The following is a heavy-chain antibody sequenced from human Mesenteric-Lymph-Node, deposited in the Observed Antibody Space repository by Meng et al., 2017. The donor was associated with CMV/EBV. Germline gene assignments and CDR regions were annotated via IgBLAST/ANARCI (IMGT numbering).Heavy chain of an antibody. CDR1: GYVFTSQG. J-gene: IGHJ4*02. V-gene: IGHV1-18*01. D-gene: IGHD1-14*01. CDR2: ISTYNDAT. Sequence: ASVKVSCKASGYVFTSQGITWVRQAPGQGLEWMGWISTYNDATNYARNVQGRVIMTTDTYRTTVYMELRRLTSDDTAVYYCARGGGRNPFDYWGQGTQVTVSS. CDR3: ARGGGRNPFDY.